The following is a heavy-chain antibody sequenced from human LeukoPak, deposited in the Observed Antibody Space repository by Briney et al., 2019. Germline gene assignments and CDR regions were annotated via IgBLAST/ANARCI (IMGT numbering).Heavy chain of an antibody. V-gene: IGHV4-59*01. CDR3: ARGQYYYYHMDV. CDR1: GGSISSYY. CDR2: IYYSGST. Sequence: SETLSLTCTVFGGSISSYYWSWIRQPPGKGLEWIGYIYYSGSTNYNPSLKSRVTISVDTSKNQFSLKLSSVTAADTAVYYCARGQYYYYHMDVWGKGTTVTVSS. J-gene: IGHJ6*03.